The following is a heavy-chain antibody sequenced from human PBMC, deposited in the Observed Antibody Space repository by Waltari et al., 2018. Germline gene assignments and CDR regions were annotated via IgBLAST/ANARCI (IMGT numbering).Heavy chain of an antibody. CDR3: ARAHD. J-gene: IGHJ4*02. CDR1: GFTFSTTW. Sequence: EVQLVDSGGGLVQPGGSLRVSCAASGFTFSTTWMSWVRQAPGKGLEGVASIKEDGSFQYYVDSVKGRLTISRDNAKNSLYLQMNSLRPEDTAVYFCARAHDWGQGTGVTVSS. V-gene: IGHV3-7*04. CDR2: IKEDGSFQ.